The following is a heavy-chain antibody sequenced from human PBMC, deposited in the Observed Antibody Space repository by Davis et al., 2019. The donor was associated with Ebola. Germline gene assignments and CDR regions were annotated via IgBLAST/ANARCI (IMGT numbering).Heavy chain of an antibody. CDR1: GGSISSSSYY. CDR2: FYYRGTT. CDR3: ATRRLSFEAIDY. J-gene: IGHJ4*02. V-gene: IGHV4-39*01. Sequence: MPSETLSLTCTVPGGSISSSSYYWGWLRQPPGKGLEWIGSFYYRGTTYYTTSLRSRVTISVDTSKNEFSLKLTSVSAADTAVYYCATRRLSFEAIDYWGQGTLVTVSS. D-gene: IGHD1-26*01.